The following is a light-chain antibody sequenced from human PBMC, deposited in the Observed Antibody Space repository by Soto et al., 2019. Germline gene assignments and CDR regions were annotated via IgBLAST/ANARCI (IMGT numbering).Light chain of an antibody. CDR3: QKYNSAPLT. J-gene: IGKJ4*01. CDR1: QGISNY. Sequence: DIKMTQRASSLSASVGDRVTITCRASQGISNYLAWYQQKPGKVPKLLIYAASTLQSGVPSRFSGSGSGTDCTLVISSLQPEDVATYYCQKYNSAPLTFGGGTKVDIK. V-gene: IGKV1-27*01. CDR2: AAS.